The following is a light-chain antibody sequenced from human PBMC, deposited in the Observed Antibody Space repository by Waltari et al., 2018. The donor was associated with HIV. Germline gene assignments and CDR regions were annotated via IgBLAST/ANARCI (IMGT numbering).Light chain of an antibody. J-gene: IGLJ3*02. V-gene: IGLV2-11*01. CDR3: CAYAGGWV. CDR1: SGDLGNYDF. Sequence: QSALTQPRSVSGSPGQSVTISCTGTSGDLGNYDFFSWYQHHPGTATQLIIYDVTKPPSGVPDRFAGSKSANTASLTISGLRADDEADYYCCAYAGGWVFGGGTKVTVL. CDR2: DVT.